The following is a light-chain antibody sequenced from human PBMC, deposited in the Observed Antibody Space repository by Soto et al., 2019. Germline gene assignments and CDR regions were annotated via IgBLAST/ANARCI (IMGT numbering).Light chain of an antibody. CDR2: DVS. Sequence: ALAQPASVSWSPGQSITISCTGTSSDVGGYNYVSWYQQHPGKAPKFMIYDVSSRPSGVSNRFSGSKSGNTASLTISGLQAEDEADYYCCSYTTSNTRQIVFGTGTKVTVL. CDR1: SSDVGGYNY. J-gene: IGLJ1*01. CDR3: CSYTTSNTRQIV. V-gene: IGLV2-14*03.